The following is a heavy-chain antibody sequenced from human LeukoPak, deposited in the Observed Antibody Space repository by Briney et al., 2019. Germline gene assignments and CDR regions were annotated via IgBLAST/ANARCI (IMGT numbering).Heavy chain of an antibody. CDR3: AREVSMTTVTTNFDY. Sequence: SGPTLVNPTETLTLTCTVSGFSLSNARMGVSWIRQPPGKALEWLAHIFSNDEESYSTSLKSRLTISKDTSKSQVVLTMTNMDPVDTATYYCAREVSMTTVTTNFDYWGQGTLVTVSS. J-gene: IGHJ4*02. CDR1: GFSLSNARMG. V-gene: IGHV2-26*01. CDR2: IFSNDEE. D-gene: IGHD4-11*01.